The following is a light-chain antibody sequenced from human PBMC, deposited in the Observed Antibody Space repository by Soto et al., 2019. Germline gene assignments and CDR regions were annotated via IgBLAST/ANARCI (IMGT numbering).Light chain of an antibody. Sequence: EIVMTQSPATLSVSPGERATLSCRASQSVSSNSAWYQQKPGQAPRLLIYGASTRATGIPARFSGSGSGTEFTLTISSLQSEDVAVYYCQQYEAVVTFGQGTKVDI. CDR1: QSVSSN. CDR2: GAS. CDR3: QQYEAVVT. J-gene: IGKJ1*01. V-gene: IGKV3-15*01.